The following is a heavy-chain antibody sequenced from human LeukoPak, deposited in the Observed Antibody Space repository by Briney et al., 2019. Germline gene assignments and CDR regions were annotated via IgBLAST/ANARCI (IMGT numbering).Heavy chain of an antibody. CDR3: ARTTPRGYYYGMDV. CDR2: IYHSGST. Sequence: SQTLSLTCAVSDGSISSGGYSLSWIRQPPGKGLEWIGYIYHSGSTYYNPSLKSRVTISVDRSKNQFSLKLSSVTAADTAVYYCARTTPRGYYYGMDVWGQGTTVTVSS. CDR1: DGSISSGGYS. V-gene: IGHV4-30-2*01. D-gene: IGHD1-26*01. J-gene: IGHJ6*02.